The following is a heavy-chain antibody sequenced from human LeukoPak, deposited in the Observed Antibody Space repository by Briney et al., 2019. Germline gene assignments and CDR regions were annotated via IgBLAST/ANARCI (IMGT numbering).Heavy chain of an antibody. J-gene: IGHJ4*02. CDR1: VYTYTRYY. CDR2: INTISGAT. V-gene: IGHV1-46*01. CDR3: AIVPYRGGVAQDY. Sequence: AASVKVSYKTSVYTYTRYYMQWVRRAPARGLECMGIINTISGATDYAQKVQGRVTMTRDTSTSTVYMVLSSLRSEETAMYYCAIVPYRGGVAQDYWGQGTLVTVS. D-gene: IGHD3-16*01.